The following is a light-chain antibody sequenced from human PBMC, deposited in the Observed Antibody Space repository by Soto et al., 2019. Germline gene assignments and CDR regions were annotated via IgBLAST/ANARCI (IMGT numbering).Light chain of an antibody. V-gene: IGLV4-69*01. J-gene: IGLJ2*01. Sequence: QPVLTQSPSASASLGASVKLTCTLSSGHSSYAIAWHQQQPEKGPRYLMKLNSDGSHSKGDGIPDRFSGSSSGAERYLTISSLQSEDAADYYWPTWVGTGNVVFGGGTQLTVL. CDR3: PTWVGTGNVV. CDR1: SGHSSYA. CDR2: LNSDGSH.